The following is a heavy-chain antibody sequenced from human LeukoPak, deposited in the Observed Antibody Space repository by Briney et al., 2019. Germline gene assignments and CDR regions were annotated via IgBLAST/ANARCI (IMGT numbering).Heavy chain of an antibody. V-gene: IGHV3-23*01. CDR3: AKGGYYDILTGLLTGY. J-gene: IGHJ4*02. Sequence: SGGSLRLSCAASGFTFSSYAMSWVRQAPGKGLEWVSAISGSGGSTYYADSVKGRFTISRDNSKNTLYLQMNSLRAEDTAVYYCAKGGYYDILTGLLTGYWGQGTLVTVSS. CDR2: ISGSGGST. D-gene: IGHD3-9*01. CDR1: GFTFSSYA.